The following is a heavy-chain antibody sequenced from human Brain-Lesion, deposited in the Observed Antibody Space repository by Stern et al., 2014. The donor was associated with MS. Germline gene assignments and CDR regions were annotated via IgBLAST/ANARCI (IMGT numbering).Heavy chain of an antibody. D-gene: IGHD2-2*01. Sequence: QVQLVESGPGLVKPSQTLSLSCTVSGGSISSGGYYWSWIRQPAGKGLEWIGRIFNSGSTSYNHSLKSRVTIAIDTSKNKFSRRLNSMTAADTAVYYCARGRVVPGFQYYATDVWGQGTTVIVSS. CDR2: IFNSGST. J-gene: IGHJ6*02. CDR3: ARGRVVPGFQYYATDV. CDR1: GGSISSGGYY. V-gene: IGHV4-61*02.